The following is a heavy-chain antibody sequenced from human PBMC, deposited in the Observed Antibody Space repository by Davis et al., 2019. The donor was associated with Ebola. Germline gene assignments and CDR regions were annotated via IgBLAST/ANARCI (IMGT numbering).Heavy chain of an antibody. J-gene: IGHJ6*04. V-gene: IGHV4-61*01. D-gene: IGHD3-10*01. CDR2: IHESGST. Sequence: MPGGSLRLSCPVSGGSVSLGSFYWVWIRQSPGKGLEWIGLIHESGSTYRNPSLRSRITMSVDTSNNQFSLRLNSVTAADTAVYYCARRAGFQYYYGMDVWGKGTTVSVSS. CDR1: GGSVSLGSFY. CDR3: ARRAGFQYYYGMDV.